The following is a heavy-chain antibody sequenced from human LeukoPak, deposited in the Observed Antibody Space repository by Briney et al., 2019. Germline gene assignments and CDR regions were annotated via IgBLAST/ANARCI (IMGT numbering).Heavy chain of an antibody. J-gene: IGHJ4*02. V-gene: IGHV4-34*01. CDR2: VNPSGST. Sequence: SETLSLTCAVYGGSFSGYYWSWIRQPPGQGLEWIGEVNPSGSTNYNPSLKSRVTISVDTSKNQFSLKLSSVTAADTAVYYCARRTGYSYRLDYWGQGTLVTVSS. CDR1: GGSFSGYY. D-gene: IGHD5-18*01. CDR3: ARRTGYSYRLDY.